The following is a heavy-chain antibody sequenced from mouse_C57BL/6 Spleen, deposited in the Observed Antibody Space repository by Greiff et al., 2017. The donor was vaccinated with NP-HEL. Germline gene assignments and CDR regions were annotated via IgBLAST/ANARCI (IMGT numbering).Heavy chain of an antibody. D-gene: IGHD2-3*01. CDR2: IYPGGGYT. J-gene: IGHJ4*01. V-gene: IGHV1-63*01. CDR3: ARESYDGHAMDY. Sequence: VKLMESGAELVRPGTSVKMSCKASGYTFTNYWIGWAKQRPGHGLEWIGDIYPGGGYTNYNEKFKGKATLTADKSSSTAYMQFSSLTSEDSAIYYCARESYDGHAMDYWGQGTSVTVSS. CDR1: GYTFTNYW.